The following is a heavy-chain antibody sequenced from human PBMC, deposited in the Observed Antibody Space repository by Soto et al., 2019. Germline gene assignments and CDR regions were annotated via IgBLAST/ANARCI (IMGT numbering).Heavy chain of an antibody. J-gene: IGHJ6*02. V-gene: IGHV1-69*06. Sequence: SVKVSCKASGGTFSSYAISWVRQAPGQGLEWMGGIIPIFGTANYAQKFQGRVTITADKSTSTTYKKQSSLRSEDTAEYYRAIGIQDIVVVVADTQDYYSDMDVWGQGTT. CDR2: IIPIFGTA. CDR1: GGTFSSYA. CDR3: AIGIQDIVVVVADTQDYYSDMDV. D-gene: IGHD2-15*01.